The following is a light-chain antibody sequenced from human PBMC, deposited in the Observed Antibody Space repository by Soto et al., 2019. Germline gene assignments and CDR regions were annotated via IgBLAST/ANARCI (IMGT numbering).Light chain of an antibody. CDR1: QSITDW. J-gene: IGKJ1*01. Sequence: DIPMTQSPSTLSASVGDRVTITCRASQSITDWLAWYQQKPGKAPNLLIYRASSLESGVPSRFSGSGYGAQFSLTIRSLQPDDFGTYYCQQYNGTFGQGTKVDVK. CDR2: RAS. V-gene: IGKV1-5*03. CDR3: QQYNGT.